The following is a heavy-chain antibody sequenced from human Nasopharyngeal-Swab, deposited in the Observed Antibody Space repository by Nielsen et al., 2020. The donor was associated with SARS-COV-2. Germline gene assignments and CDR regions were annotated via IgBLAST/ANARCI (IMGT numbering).Heavy chain of an antibody. Sequence: ASVKVSCKASGYTFTSYYMHWVRQAPGQGLEWMGIINPSGGSTSYAQKFQGRVTMTRDTSTSTVYMELSSLRSEDTAVYYCARDRWELLLNYYYYGMDVWGQGTTVTVSS. CDR2: INPSGGST. D-gene: IGHD1-26*01. CDR3: ARDRWELLLNYYYYGMDV. V-gene: IGHV1-46*01. J-gene: IGHJ6*02. CDR1: GYTFTSYY.